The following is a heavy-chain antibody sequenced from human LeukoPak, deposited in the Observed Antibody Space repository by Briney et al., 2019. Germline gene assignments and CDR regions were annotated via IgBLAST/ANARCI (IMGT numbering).Heavy chain of an antibody. D-gene: IGHD2-15*01. CDR1: GVSISRYY. V-gene: IGHV4-59*08. CDR3: ASTYCSGGSCYWALDY. CDR2: IYYSGST. J-gene: IGHJ4*02. Sequence: PSETLSLTCTVSGVSISRYYWSWIRQPPGKGLEWLGYIYYSGSTNYNPSLKSRVTISVDTSKNQFSLKLSSVTAADTAVYYCASTYCSGGSCYWALDYWGQGTLVTVSS.